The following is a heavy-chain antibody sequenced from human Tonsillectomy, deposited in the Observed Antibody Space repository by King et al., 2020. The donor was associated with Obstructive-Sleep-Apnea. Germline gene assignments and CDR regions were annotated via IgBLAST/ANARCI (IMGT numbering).Heavy chain of an antibody. CDR2: IYYSGST. D-gene: IGHD4-17*01. V-gene: IGHV4-31*03. J-gene: IGHJ4*02. Sequence: QLQESGPGRVKPSQTLSLTCTVSVGSITSGGYYWSWIRQHPGKGLDWIGYIYYSGSTDYNPSLKRRVTLSVDTSKNQFSLKLSSVTAADTAVYYCARSSGDYSHFDYWGQGTLVTVSS. CDR3: ARSSGDYSHFDY. CDR1: VGSITSGGYY.